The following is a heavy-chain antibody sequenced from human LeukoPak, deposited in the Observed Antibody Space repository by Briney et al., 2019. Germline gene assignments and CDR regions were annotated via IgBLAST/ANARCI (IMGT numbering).Heavy chain of an antibody. V-gene: IGHV3-9*01. CDR1: GFTFDDYA. D-gene: IGHD6-13*01. CDR2: ISWNSGSI. Sequence: GGSLRLSCAASGFTFDDYAMHWVRQAPGKGLEWVSGISWNSGSIGCADSVKGRFTISRDNAKNSLYLQMNSLRAEDTALYYCAKDGDSSSWALGEQYYFDYWGQETLVTVSS. CDR3: AKDGDSSSWALGEQYYFDY. J-gene: IGHJ4*02.